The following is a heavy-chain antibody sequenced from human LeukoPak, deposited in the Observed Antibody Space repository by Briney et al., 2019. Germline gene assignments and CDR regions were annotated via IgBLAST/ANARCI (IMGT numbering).Heavy chain of an antibody. CDR1: GYSFTTYR. Sequence: GESLKISCKTSGYSFTTYRIGWVRQMLGKGLEWMGIIYPGDSDTRYSPSFQGQVTISADTSISTAYLQWSSLKASDSAMYYCARQSQGGNSKWHYYWGQGTLVTVSS. CDR3: ARQSQGGNSKWHYY. D-gene: IGHD5-18*01. V-gene: IGHV5-51*01. CDR2: IYPGDSDT. J-gene: IGHJ4*02.